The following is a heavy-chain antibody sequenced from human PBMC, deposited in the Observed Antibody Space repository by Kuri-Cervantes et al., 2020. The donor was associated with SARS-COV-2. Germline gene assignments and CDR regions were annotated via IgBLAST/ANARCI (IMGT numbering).Heavy chain of an antibody. CDR3: AREGVFCDAFDI. J-gene: IGHJ3*02. V-gene: IGHV3-30-3*01. CDR1: GFTFNNYL. Sequence: GESLKISCAASGFTFNNYLMLWVRQAPGKGLEWAAVISYDGNSKYYADSVKGRFTISRVNSKHTAYVPMNSLRADDTAVYYCAREGVFCDAFDIWGQGTMVTVSS. D-gene: IGHD3-16*01. CDR2: ISYDGNSK.